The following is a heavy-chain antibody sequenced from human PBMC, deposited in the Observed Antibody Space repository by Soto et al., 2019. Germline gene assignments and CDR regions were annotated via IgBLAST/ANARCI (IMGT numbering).Heavy chain of an antibody. Sequence: SQTLSLTCAISGDSVSSNSAGWNWIRQTPSRGLEWLGGTYYRSKWYFNYAVSVESRITINPDTSKNQFSLQLSSVTPDDTAVSYCARGSWDDVSGHYYMDVWGKGTTVTVSS. CDR1: GDSVSSNSAG. D-gene: IGHD1-1*01. V-gene: IGHV6-1*01. CDR3: ARGSWDDVSGHYYMDV. CDR2: TYYRSKWYF. J-gene: IGHJ6*03.